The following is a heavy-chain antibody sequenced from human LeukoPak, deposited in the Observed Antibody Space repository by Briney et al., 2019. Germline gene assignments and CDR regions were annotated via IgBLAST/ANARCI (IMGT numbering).Heavy chain of an antibody. CDR1: GGSISSGSYY. V-gene: IGHV4-61*02. CDR3: AREDYYGSGTFDY. CDR2: IYTSGST. D-gene: IGHD3-10*01. J-gene: IGHJ4*02. Sequence: SETLSLTCTVSGGSISSGSYYWSWIRQPAGKGLEWIGRIYTSGSTNYNPSLKSRVTISVDTSKNQFSLKLSSVTAADTAVYYCAREDYYGSGTFDYWGQGTLVTVPS.